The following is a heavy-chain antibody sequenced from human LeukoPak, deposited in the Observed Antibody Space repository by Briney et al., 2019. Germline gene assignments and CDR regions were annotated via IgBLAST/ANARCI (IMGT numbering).Heavy chain of an antibody. D-gene: IGHD1-1*01. V-gene: IGHV4-61*08. CDR3: ARRVARTGIYAFDI. CDR1: GGSSSSGDYF. J-gene: IGHJ3*02. Sequence: PSETLSLTCTVSGGSSSSGDYFWNWIRQPPGKGLEWIGYIYYTGSTNYNPSLKSRVTMSIDTSKIQFSLKLSSVTAADTAVYYCARRVARTGIYAFDIWGQGTMVTVSS. CDR2: IYYTGST.